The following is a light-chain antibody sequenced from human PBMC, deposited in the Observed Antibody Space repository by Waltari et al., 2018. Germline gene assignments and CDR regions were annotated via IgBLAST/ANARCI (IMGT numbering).Light chain of an antibody. CDR1: NIESKS. CDR2: YDS. J-gene: IGLJ2*01. CDR3: QVWDDSNNSGV. Sequence: SYVLTQTPSVSRAPGQTARITCGGDNIESKSDHWYQLQPGQAPVLVMFYDSDRPPGIPDRFSGSNSGNTATLTISRVEDEDEADYFCQVWDDSNNSGVFGGGTKLTVL. V-gene: IGLV3-21*04.